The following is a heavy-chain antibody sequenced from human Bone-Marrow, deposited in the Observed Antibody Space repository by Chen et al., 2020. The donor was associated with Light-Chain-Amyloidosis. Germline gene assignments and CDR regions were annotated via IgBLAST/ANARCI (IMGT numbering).Heavy chain of an antibody. V-gene: IGHV3-23*01. D-gene: IGHD3-16*01. Sequence: EVQLLESGGGLVQPGGFLRLSCASYGFTFSHYAMSWVRQAPGKGLEWISAISGNGATTFYADSVKGRFTISKDNSKNTLNLQMNSLRAEDSAVYYCAKDALLSVSYRETTWGQGTLVTVST. CDR1: GFTFSHYA. J-gene: IGHJ5*02. CDR2: ISGNGATT. CDR3: AKDALLSVSYRETT.